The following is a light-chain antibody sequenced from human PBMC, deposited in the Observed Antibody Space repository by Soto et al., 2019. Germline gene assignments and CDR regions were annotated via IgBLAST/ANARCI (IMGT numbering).Light chain of an antibody. CDR3: CSYAGSYTFYV. V-gene: IGLV2-11*01. CDR1: SSDVGGYNY. CDR2: DVS. Sequence: QSVLTQPRSVSGSPGQSVTISCTGTSSDVGGYNYVSWYQQHPGKAPKLMIFDVSKRPSGVPDRFSGSKSGNTAPLTISGLQAEDEADYYRCSYAGSYTFYVFGTGTKVTVL. J-gene: IGLJ1*01.